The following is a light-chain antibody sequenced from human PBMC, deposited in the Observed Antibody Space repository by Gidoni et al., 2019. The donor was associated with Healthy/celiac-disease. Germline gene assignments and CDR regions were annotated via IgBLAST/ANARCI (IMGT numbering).Light chain of an antibody. CDR2: KAS. V-gene: IGKV1-5*03. Sequence: DIQMTQSPSTLSASVGDRVTITGRASQSISSWLAWYQQKPGKAPKLLIYKASSLESGVPSRFSGSGSGTEFTLTISSLQPDDFATYYCQQYNSYSPWTFXQXTKVEIK. CDR3: QQYNSYSPWT. J-gene: IGKJ1*01. CDR1: QSISSW.